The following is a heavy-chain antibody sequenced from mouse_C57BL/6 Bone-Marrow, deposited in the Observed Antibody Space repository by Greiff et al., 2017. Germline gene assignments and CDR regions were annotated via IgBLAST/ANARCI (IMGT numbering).Heavy chain of an antibody. CDR1: GFTFSDYG. CDR2: ISSGSSTI. CDR3: ARQDSRDWYFDV. V-gene: IGHV5-17*01. D-gene: IGHD1-1*01. J-gene: IGHJ1*03. Sequence: EVKLVGSGGGLVKPGGSLKLSCAASGFTFSDYGMHWVRQAPEKGLEWVAYISSGSSTIYYADTVKGRFTISRDNAKNTLFLQMTSLRSEDTAMYYCARQDSRDWYFDVWGTGTTVTVSS.